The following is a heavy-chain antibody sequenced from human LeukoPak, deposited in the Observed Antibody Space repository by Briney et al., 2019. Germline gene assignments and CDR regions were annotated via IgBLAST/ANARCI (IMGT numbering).Heavy chain of an antibody. J-gene: IGHJ4*02. CDR1: GGSFSGYY. CDR3: ARDVRSRWLVPRGFDY. Sequence: SETLSLTCAVYGGSFSGYYWSWIRQPPGKGLEWIGEINHSGSTNYNPSLKSRATISVDTSKNQFSLKLSSVTAADTAVYYCARDVRSRWLVPRGFDYWGQGTLVTVSS. CDR2: INHSGST. V-gene: IGHV4-34*01. D-gene: IGHD6-19*01.